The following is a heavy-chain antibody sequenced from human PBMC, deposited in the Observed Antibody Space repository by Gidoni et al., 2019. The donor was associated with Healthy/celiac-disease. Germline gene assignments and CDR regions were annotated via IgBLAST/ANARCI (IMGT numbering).Heavy chain of an antibody. CDR1: GYTFTSYC. V-gene: IGHV1-18*01. Sequence: QVQLVQSGAEVKKPGASVEVSCKASGYTFTSYCFSWVRQAPGQGLEWMGWISAYNGNTNYAQKLQGRVTMTTDTSTSTAYMELRSLRSDDTAVYYCARVSGCSGGSCYSDWFDPWGQGTLVTVSS. D-gene: IGHD2-15*01. J-gene: IGHJ5*02. CDR2: ISAYNGNT. CDR3: ARVSGCSGGSCYSDWFDP.